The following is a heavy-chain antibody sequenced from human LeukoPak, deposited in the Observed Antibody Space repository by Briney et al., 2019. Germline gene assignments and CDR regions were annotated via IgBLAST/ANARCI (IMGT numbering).Heavy chain of an antibody. CDR2: INHSGST. J-gene: IGHJ4*02. CDR3: ARGLRRAAAKYYFDY. Sequence: SETLSLTCTVSGGSISSYYWSWIRQPPGKGLEWIGGINHSGSTNYNPSPKSRVTISVDTSKNQFSLKLSSVTAADTAVYYCARGLRRAAAKYYFDYWGQGTLVTVSS. V-gene: IGHV4-34*01. CDR1: GGSISSYY. D-gene: IGHD6-13*01.